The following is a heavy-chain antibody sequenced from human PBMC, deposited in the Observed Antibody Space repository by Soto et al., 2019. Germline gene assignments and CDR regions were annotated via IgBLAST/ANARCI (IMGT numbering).Heavy chain of an antibody. V-gene: IGHV3-30-3*01. CDR2: ISYDGSNQ. CDR3: AREARLLRFGDAYDI. D-gene: IGHD3-10*01. J-gene: IGHJ3*02. Sequence: QVQLVESGGGVVQPGRSLRLSCAASGFSFSSYAMHWVRQAPGKGLQWVAVISYDGSNQYYADSVKGRFTISRDNSKNTLILQMNSLRTADTAVYYCAREARLLRFGDAYDIWGHGTMVTVSS. CDR1: GFSFSSYA.